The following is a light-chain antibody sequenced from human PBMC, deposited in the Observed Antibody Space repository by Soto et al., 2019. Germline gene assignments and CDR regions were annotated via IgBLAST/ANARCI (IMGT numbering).Light chain of an antibody. CDR2: GAS. J-gene: IGKJ1*01. Sequence: EIVLTQSPGTLSLSPRERATLSCRASQSVSSNYLAWYQRKPGQAPRLLIYGASSRAIDIPNRFSGSGSGTDFTLTITRLEPEDFAVYYCQQYGSSPPTFGQGTKVEI. V-gene: IGKV3-20*01. CDR3: QQYGSSPPT. CDR1: QSVSSNY.